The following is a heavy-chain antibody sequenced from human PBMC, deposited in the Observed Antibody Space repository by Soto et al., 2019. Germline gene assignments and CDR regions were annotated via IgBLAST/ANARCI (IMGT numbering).Heavy chain of an antibody. CDR3: TALSWSVVGAMTPFDY. CDR2: IRSKTNSYAT. Sequence: GGSLRLSCAASGFTFSGSAMHWVRQASGKGLEWVGRIRSKTNSYATAYAALVKGRFTFSRDDSKNTAYLQMNRLKTEDTAVYYCTALSWSVVGAMTPFDYWGQGTLVTVSS. J-gene: IGHJ4*02. CDR1: GFTFSGSA. V-gene: IGHV3-73*01. D-gene: IGHD1-26*01.